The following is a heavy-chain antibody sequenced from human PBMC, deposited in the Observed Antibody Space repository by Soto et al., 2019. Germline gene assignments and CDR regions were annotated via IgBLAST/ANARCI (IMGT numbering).Heavy chain of an antibody. V-gene: IGHV1-24*01. CDR1: GYTLTELS. CDR3: ATYYYGRSMDV. CDR2: FDPEDGET. J-gene: IGHJ6*02. D-gene: IGHD3-10*01. Sequence: ASVEVSCKVSGYTLTELSMNWVRQAPGKGLEWMGGFDPEDGETIYAQKFQGRVTMTEDTSTDTAYMELSSLRSEDTAVYYCATYYYGRSMDVWGQGTTVTVSS.